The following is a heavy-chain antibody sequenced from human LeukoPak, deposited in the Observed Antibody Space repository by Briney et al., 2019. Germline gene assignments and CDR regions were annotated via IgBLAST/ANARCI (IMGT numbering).Heavy chain of an antibody. J-gene: IGHJ4*02. Sequence: SETLSLTCTVSGGSISSYYWSWIRQPPGTGLEWIGYIYYCGSTIYTPSLKSRVTISVDTSKNQFSLKLGSVTAADTAVYYCARGYSGYDYFDYWGQGTLVTVSS. CDR2: IYYCGST. CDR3: ARGYSGYDYFDY. D-gene: IGHD5-12*01. CDR1: GGSISSYY. V-gene: IGHV4-59*01.